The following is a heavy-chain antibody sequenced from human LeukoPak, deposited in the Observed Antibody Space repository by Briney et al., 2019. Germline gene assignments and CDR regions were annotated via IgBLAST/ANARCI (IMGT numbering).Heavy chain of an antibody. D-gene: IGHD6-19*01. Sequence: GGSLRLSCAASGFTFSTYTMNWVRQAPGKGLEGVSSISSSASDIRYADAVRGRFTVSRDNSKNSLYLQMNSLRAEDTAVYYCARKGAGTSASHFDYWGQGTLVTVSS. V-gene: IGHV3-21*01. CDR2: ISSSASDI. CDR3: ARKGAGTSASHFDY. CDR1: GFTFSTYT. J-gene: IGHJ4*02.